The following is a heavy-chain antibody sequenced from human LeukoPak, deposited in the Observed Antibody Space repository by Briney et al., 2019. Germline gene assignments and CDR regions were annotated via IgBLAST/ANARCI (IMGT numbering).Heavy chain of an antibody. CDR1: GYTFTGYY. Sequence: GASVKVSCKASGYTFTGYYMHWVRQAPGQGLEWMGWINPNSGGTNYAQKFQGRVTMTRDTSISTAYMELSRLRSDDTAVYYCARDFMVPIVATIWGVFDYWGQGTLVTVSS. D-gene: IGHD5-12*01. CDR2: INPNSGGT. CDR3: ARDFMVPIVATIWGVFDY. V-gene: IGHV1-2*02. J-gene: IGHJ4*02.